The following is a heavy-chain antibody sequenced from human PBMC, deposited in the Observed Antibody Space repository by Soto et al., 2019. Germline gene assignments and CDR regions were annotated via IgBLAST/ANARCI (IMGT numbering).Heavy chain of an antibody. D-gene: IGHD3-3*01. V-gene: IGHV1-18*01. CDR2: ISAYNGNT. J-gene: IGHJ4*02. CDR3: ARLPDYDFWSGYLGSVRDFDY. Sequence: GASVKVSCKASGYTFTSYGISWVRQAPGQGLEWMGWISAYNGNTNYAQKLQGRVTMTTDTSTSTAYMELRSLRSDDTAVYYCARLPDYDFWSGYLGSVRDFDYWGQGTLVTVSS. CDR1: GYTFTSYG.